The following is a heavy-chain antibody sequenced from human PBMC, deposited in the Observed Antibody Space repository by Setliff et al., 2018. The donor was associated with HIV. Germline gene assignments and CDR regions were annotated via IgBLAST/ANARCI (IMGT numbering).Heavy chain of an antibody. CDR1: GGSISSYY. V-gene: IGHV4-59*01. Sequence: PSETLSLTCTVSGGSISSYYWSWIRQPPGKGLEWIGYIYYSGSTNYNPSLKSRVTISVDTSKNQFSLKLSSVTAADTAVYYCARGRRRTSSYYYHYYMDVWGKGTTVTVSS. CDR2: IYYSGST. CDR3: ARGRRRTSSYYYHYYMDV. D-gene: IGHD2-2*01. J-gene: IGHJ6*03.